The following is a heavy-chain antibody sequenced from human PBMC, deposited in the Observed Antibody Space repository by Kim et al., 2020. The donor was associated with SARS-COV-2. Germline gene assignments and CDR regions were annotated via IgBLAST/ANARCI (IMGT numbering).Heavy chain of an antibody. CDR1: GFTFSSYA. D-gene: IGHD5-12*01. Sequence: GGSLRLSCAASGFTFSSYAMHWVRQAPGKGLEWVAVISYDGSNIYYADSVKGRFTISRDNSKNTLYLQMNSLRAEDTAVYYCAEGMATCSYYYYYGMDVWGQGTTVTVSS. CDR3: AEGMATCSYYYYYGMDV. V-gene: IGHV3-30*18. J-gene: IGHJ6*02. CDR2: ISYDGSNI.